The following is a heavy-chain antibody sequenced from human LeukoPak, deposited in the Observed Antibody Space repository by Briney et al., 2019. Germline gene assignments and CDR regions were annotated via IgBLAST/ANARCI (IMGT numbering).Heavy chain of an antibody. D-gene: IGHD2-2*01. V-gene: IGHV1-18*04. Sequence: ASVKVSCKAFGYTFTSYAISWVRQAPGQGLEWMGWISAYNGNTNYAQKLQGRVTMTTDTSTSTAYMELRSLRSDDTAVYYCARDIRDQLPYYWGQGTLVTVSS. J-gene: IGHJ4*02. CDR3: ARDIRDQLPYY. CDR1: GYTFTSYA. CDR2: ISAYNGNT.